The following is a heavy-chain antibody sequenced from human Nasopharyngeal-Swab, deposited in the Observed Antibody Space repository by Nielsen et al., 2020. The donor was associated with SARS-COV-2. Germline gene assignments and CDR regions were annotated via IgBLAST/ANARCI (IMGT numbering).Heavy chain of an antibody. CDR1: GFTFSSYS. V-gene: IGHV3-48*04. J-gene: IGHJ6*02. Sequence: GESLKISCAASGFTFSSYSMNWVRQAPGKGLEWVSYISSSSSTIYYADSVKGRFTISRDNAKNSLYLQMNSLRAEDTAVYYCAGGYCSGGSCYPTPPYYYYAMDVWGQGTTVTVSS. CDR3: AGGYCSGGSCYPTPPYYYYAMDV. D-gene: IGHD2-15*01. CDR2: ISSSSSTI.